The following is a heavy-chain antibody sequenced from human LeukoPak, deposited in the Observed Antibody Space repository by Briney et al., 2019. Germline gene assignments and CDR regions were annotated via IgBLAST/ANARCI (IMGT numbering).Heavy chain of an antibody. J-gene: IGHJ4*02. V-gene: IGHV4-34*01. CDR1: GGSFSGYY. CDR3: ARGRSYYPFDY. Sequence: PSETLSLTCAVYGGSFSGYYWSWIRQPPGKGLEWIGEINRSGSTNYNPSLKSRVTISVDTSKNQFSLKLSSVTVADTAVYYCARGRSYYPFDYWGQGTLVTVSS. CDR2: INRSGST. D-gene: IGHD3-10*01.